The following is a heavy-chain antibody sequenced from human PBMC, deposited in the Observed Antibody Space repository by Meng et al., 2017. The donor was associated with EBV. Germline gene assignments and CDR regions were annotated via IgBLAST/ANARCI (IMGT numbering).Heavy chain of an antibody. J-gene: IGHJ5*02. CDR2: IYYTGST. CDR1: GGSVNNESYY. Sequence: QVQLQESGPGLVKPSETLTLTCTVSGGSVNNESYYWGWIRQPPGKGLEYIGYIYYTGSTNYNSSLKSRVTISLDKSKNQFSLKLTSLTAADTAIYYCARGDYTNYPRWFDPWGQGTQVTVSS. V-gene: IGHV4-61*01. D-gene: IGHD4-11*01. CDR3: ARGDYTNYPRWFDP.